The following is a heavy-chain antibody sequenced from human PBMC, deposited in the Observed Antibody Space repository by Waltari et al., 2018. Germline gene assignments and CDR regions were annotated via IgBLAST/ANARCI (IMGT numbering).Heavy chain of an antibody. CDR1: GGSVSSSNW. CDR3: AGGDNAFDI. Sequence: QVQLQESGPGPVKPSGTLSPTCPVSGGSVSSSNWWSWVRQPPGTGLEWIGEIYHSGSTNYNPALKRQVTISVDKSKNQFSLKLSSVTAADTAVYYCAGGDNAFDIWGQGTMVTVSS. CDR2: IYHSGST. J-gene: IGHJ3*02. D-gene: IGHD2-21*01. V-gene: IGHV4-4*02.